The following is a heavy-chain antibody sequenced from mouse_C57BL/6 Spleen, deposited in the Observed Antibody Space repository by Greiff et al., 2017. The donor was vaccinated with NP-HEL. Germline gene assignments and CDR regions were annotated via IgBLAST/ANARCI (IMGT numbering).Heavy chain of an antibody. D-gene: IGHD2-5*01. CDR3: ARQVTTRYFDY. CDR2: ISSGGSYT. V-gene: IGHV5-6*01. J-gene: IGHJ2*01. CDR1: GFTFSSYG. Sequence: EVQRVESGGDLVKPGGSLKLSCAASGFTFSSYGMSWVRQTPDKRLEWVATISSGGSYTYYPDSVKGRFTISRDNAKNTLYLQMSSLKSEDTAMYYCARQVTTRYFDYWGQGTTLTVSS.